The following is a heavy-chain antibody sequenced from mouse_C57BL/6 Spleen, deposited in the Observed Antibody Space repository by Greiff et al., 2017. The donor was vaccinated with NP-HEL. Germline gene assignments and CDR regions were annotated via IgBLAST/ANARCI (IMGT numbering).Heavy chain of an antibody. Sequence: QVQLQQPGAELVMPGASVKLSCKASGYTFTSYWMHWVKQRPGQGLEWIGEIDPSDSDTNYNQKFKGKATLTVDKSSSTAYMQLSSLTAEDSAVYYCARCYDGFDYWGQGTTLTVSS. J-gene: IGHJ2*01. CDR1: GYTFTSYW. CDR3: ARCYDGFDY. CDR2: IDPSDSDT. V-gene: IGHV1-69*01. D-gene: IGHD2-3*01.